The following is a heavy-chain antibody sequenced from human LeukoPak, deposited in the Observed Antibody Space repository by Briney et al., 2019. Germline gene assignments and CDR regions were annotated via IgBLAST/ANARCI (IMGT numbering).Heavy chain of an antibody. CDR3: ARYLKGYGDYVWFDP. CDR1: GYSFSSNW. Sequence: GESLKISCKGSGYSFSSNWIGWVRQMPGKGLEWMGIIYPGDSDTRYSPSFQGQVTNSADKSISTAYLQWSRLKASDTAMYYCARYLKGYGDYVWFDPWGQGTLVTVSS. V-gene: IGHV5-51*01. D-gene: IGHD4-17*01. CDR2: IYPGDSDT. J-gene: IGHJ5*02.